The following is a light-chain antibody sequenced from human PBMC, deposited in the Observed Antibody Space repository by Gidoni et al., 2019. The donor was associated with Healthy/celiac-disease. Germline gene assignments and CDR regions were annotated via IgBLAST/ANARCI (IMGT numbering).Light chain of an antibody. CDR1: QDISRL. V-gene: IGKV1-33*01. CDR2: RH. J-gene: IGKJ4*01. CDR3: QQYDNLPLT. Sequence: DIQMTQSPSSLSASVGDRVTITCQASQDISRLRETQSLRLRSHPSGPELARHKELQQGRVLEGEVPPPAPQFSGSGSGTDFTFTISSLQPEDIATYYCQQYDNLPLTFGGGTKVEIK.